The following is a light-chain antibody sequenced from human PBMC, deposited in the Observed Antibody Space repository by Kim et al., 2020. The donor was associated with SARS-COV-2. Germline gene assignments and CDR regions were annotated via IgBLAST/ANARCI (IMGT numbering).Light chain of an antibody. J-gene: IGLJ1*01. Sequence: QSALTQPASVSGSPGQSITISCAGTSSDIGGYNYASWYQQHPGKAPKLIIYDVNKRPSGVSHCFSGSKSGNTASLTISGLQAEDEADYFCSSYTTNTIFVFGTGTKVTVL. V-gene: IGLV2-14*01. CDR3: SSYTTNTIFV. CDR2: DVN. CDR1: SSDIGGYNY.